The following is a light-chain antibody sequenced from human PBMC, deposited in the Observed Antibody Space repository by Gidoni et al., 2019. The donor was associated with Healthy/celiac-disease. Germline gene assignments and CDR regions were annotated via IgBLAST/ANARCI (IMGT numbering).Light chain of an antibody. CDR1: QGIRSY. J-gene: IGKJ1*01. Sequence: VIWITQSPSLLSASTGDRVTISSRMSQGIRSYIAWYQQKPGKAPELMIYAASTLQRGVPSRFSGSGARKDITLTISCQHSEDVANYYYQQYYSFPTFGQGTKVEIK. V-gene: IGKV1D-8*01. CDR2: AAS. CDR3: QQYYSFPT.